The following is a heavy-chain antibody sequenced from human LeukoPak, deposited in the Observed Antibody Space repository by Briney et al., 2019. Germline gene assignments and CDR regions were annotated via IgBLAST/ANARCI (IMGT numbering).Heavy chain of an antibody. CDR2: MSDSGGRT. Sequence: PGGSLRLSCAVSGITLSNYGMSWVRQAPGKGLEWVAGMSDSGGRTNYADSVKGRFTISRDNPKNTLYLQMNSLTAEDTAVYYCARSIRYSGYDFGYWGQGTLVTVSS. V-gene: IGHV3-23*01. D-gene: IGHD5-12*01. CDR1: GITLSNYG. CDR3: ARSIRYSGYDFGY. J-gene: IGHJ4*02.